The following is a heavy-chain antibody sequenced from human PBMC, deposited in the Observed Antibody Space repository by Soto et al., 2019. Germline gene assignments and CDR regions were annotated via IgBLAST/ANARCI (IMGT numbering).Heavy chain of an antibody. CDR1: GVFISSGSYF. D-gene: IGHD1-26*01. CDR2: AHSSGGT. V-gene: IGHV4-39*02. J-gene: IGHJ5*02. Sequence: QLQESGPGLVKPSETLSLTCTVSGVFISSGSYFWGWIRQPPGKGLEWIGSAHSSGGTYYNPSLKSGLTISVEKSKNHFPLRLNAVTAEVTAVYYCAKLKVGATRDNDVDAWGQGKLVPVSS. CDR3: AKLKVGATRDNDVDA.